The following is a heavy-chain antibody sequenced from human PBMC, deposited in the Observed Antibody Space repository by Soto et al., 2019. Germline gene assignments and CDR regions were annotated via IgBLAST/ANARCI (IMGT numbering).Heavy chain of an antibody. Sequence: PXQALSLPSAISGDSVSSNSAACNLIRQSPSRGLEWLGGTYYRSKWYNDYAVSVKSRITINPDTSKNQFSLQLNSVTPEDTAVYYCAREVAMVRGVIITGYDAFDIWGQGTMVTVSS. D-gene: IGHD3-10*01. CDR1: GDSVSSNSAA. CDR2: TYYRSKWYN. CDR3: AREVAMVRGVIITGYDAFDI. J-gene: IGHJ3*02. V-gene: IGHV6-1*01.